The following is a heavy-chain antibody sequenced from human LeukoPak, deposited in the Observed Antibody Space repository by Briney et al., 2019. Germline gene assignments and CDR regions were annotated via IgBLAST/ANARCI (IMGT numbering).Heavy chain of an antibody. CDR1: GFTFSSYG. D-gene: IGHD5-12*01. V-gene: IGHV3-30*03. Sequence: GRSLRLSCAASGFTFSSYGMHWVRQAPGKGLEWVAVISYDGSNKYYADSVKGRFTISRDNSKNTLYLQMNGLRAEDTAVYYCARDRVVATIKRYYYYGMDVWGQGTTVTVSS. CDR2: ISYDGSNK. CDR3: ARDRVVATIKRYYYYGMDV. J-gene: IGHJ6*02.